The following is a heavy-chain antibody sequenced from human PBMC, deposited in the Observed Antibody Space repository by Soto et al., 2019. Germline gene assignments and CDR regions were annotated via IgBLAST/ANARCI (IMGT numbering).Heavy chain of an antibody. Sequence: PGGSLRLSCAASGFTFSSYDMHWVRQATGKGLEWVSAIGTAGDTYYPGSVKGRFTISRENAKNSLYLQMNSLRAGDTAVYYCARDLSDGRWLQPDPFDIWGQGTMVTVSS. D-gene: IGHD5-12*01. J-gene: IGHJ3*02. CDR1: GFTFSSYD. CDR3: ARDLSDGRWLQPDPFDI. V-gene: IGHV3-13*01. CDR2: IGTAGDT.